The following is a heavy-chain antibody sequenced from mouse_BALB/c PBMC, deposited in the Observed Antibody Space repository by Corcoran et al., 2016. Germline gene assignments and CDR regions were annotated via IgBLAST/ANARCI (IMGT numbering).Heavy chain of an antibody. D-gene: IGHD1-1*01. V-gene: IGHV1S45*01. CDR2: INPYNGAT. J-gene: IGHJ2*01. CDR1: GYTFTSYV. CDR3: ARGALLRYFDY. Sequence: EVQLQQSGPELVKPGASVKMSCKASGYTFTSYVMHWVKQKPGQGLEWIGYINPYNGATSYNQNFKDKASLTVDKSSSTAYMELHSLTSEDSAVYYYARGALLRYFDYWGQGTTLTVSS.